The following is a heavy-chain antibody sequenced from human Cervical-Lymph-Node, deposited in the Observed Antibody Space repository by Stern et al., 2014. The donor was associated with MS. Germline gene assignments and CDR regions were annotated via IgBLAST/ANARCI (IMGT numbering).Heavy chain of an antibody. CDR1: GFSLRTSGVC. V-gene: IGHV2-70*01. Sequence: ESGPALVKPRQTLTLTCTSSGFSLRTSGVCGSWIRQPPGKALEWLALIDWTGNKYDGSALKHRLTFSKDASNNQVVLTMASMGPVDTATYFCARGDCFSYFFDSWGQGTMVTVSS. CDR2: IDWTGNK. CDR3: ARGDCFSYFFDS. D-gene: IGHD2-21*02. J-gene: IGHJ4*02.